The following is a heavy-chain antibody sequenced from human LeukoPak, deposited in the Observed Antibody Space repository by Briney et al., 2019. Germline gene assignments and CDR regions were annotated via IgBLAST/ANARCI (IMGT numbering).Heavy chain of an antibody. CDR1: GFTFSSYS. CDR2: ISSSSSTI. CDR3: AKDGNDYGDYGSDY. Sequence: GGSLRLSCAASGFTFSSYSMNWVRQAPGKGLEWVSYISSSSSTIYYADSVKGRFTISRDNAKNSLYLQMNSLRAEDTAVYYCAKDGNDYGDYGSDYWGQGTLVAVSS. D-gene: IGHD4-17*01. V-gene: IGHV3-48*01. J-gene: IGHJ4*02.